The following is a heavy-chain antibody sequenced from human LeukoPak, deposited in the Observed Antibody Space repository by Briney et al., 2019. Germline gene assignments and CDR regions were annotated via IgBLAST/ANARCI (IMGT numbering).Heavy chain of an antibody. CDR2: IHNSGTT. J-gene: IGHJ4*02. CDR3: ARGWNYFDF. D-gene: IGHD5-24*01. V-gene: IGHV4-59*01. Sequence: SETLSLTCTVSSVSINNYYWSWVRQSPGRELEWIGYIHNSGTTNYNPPLRSRVSMSVDTSKSQFSLKLSSVTAADTAMYYCARGWNYFDFWGQGTLVTVSS. CDR1: SVSINNYY.